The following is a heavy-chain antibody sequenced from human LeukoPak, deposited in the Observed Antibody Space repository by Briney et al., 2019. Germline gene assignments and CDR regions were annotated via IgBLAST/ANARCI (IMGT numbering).Heavy chain of an antibody. CDR3: AKDLFITMIVHYFDY. CDR1: GFTFSSYA. V-gene: IGHV3-23*01. Sequence: GGSLRLSCAASGFTFSSYAMSWVRQAPGKGLEWVSAISGSGGSTYYADSVKGRFTISRDNSKNTLYLQMNSLRAEDTAVYYCAKDLFITMIVHYFDYWGQGTLVTVSS. D-gene: IGHD3-22*01. J-gene: IGHJ4*02. CDR2: ISGSGGST.